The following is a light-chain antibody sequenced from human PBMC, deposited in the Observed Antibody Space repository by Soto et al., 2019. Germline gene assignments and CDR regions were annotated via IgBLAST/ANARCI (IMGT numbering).Light chain of an antibody. CDR1: QHVSSN. J-gene: IGKJ2*01. CDR3: QQYNKWPYT. CDR2: RAS. Sequence: EIVMTQSPATLSVSPGGSATLSCRASQHVSSNLAWYRQKPGQAPTLLIYRASTRATGIRATFSGSGSGTEFTLTISSLQSEDFAVYYCQQYNKWPYTFGQGTKLEI. V-gene: IGKV3-15*01.